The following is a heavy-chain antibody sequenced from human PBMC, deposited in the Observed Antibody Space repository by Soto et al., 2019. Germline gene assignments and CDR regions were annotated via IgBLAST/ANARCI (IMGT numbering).Heavy chain of an antibody. CDR1: GGSFSGYY. V-gene: IGHV4-34*01. Sequence: ETLSLTCAVYGGSFSGYYWSWIRRPPGKGLEWIGEINHSGSTNYNPSLKSRVTISVDTSKNQFSLKLSSVTAADTAVYYCARVDQHCSGGSCYFTDSAYYYYYMDVWGKGTTVTVSS. D-gene: IGHD2-15*01. CDR3: ARVDQHCSGGSCYFTDSAYYYYYMDV. CDR2: INHSGST. J-gene: IGHJ6*03.